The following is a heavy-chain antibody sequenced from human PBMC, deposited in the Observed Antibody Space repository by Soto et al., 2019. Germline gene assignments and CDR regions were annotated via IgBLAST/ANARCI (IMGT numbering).Heavy chain of an antibody. CDR3: ARSTRVTSLAYFDY. D-gene: IGHD4-17*01. V-gene: IGHV1-18*04. J-gene: IGHJ4*02. Sequence: GAPVKVSCKASGYTFTSYGISWVRQAPGQGLEWMGWISAYNGNTNYAQKLQGRVTMTTDTSTSTAYMELRSLRSDDTAVYYCARSTRVTSLAYFDYWGQGTLVTVSS. CDR2: ISAYNGNT. CDR1: GYTFTSYG.